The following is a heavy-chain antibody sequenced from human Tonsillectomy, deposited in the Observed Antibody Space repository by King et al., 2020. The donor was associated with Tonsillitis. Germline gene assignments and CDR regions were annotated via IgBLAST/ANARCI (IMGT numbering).Heavy chain of an antibody. CDR2: ISYDGSNK. J-gene: IGHJ4*02. Sequence: VQLVESGGGVVQPGRSLRLSCAASGFTFSSYAMHWVRQAPGKGLEWVAVISYDGSNKYYADSVKGRFTISRDNSKNTLYLQMNSLRAEDTAVYYCARGDTAMVTPFDYWDQGTLVTVSS. D-gene: IGHD5-18*01. V-gene: IGHV3-30*04. CDR3: ARGDTAMVTPFDY. CDR1: GFTFSSYA.